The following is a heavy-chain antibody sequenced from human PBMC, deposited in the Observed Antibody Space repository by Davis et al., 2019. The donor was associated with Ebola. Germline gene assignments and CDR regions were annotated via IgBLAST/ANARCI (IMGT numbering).Heavy chain of an antibody. CDR2: ISSSSSYI. CDR3: ASGQTRSSSVDY. V-gene: IGHV3-21*04. CDR1: GFTFGSYS. J-gene: IGHJ4*02. D-gene: IGHD3/OR15-3a*01. Sequence: PGGSLRLSCTASGFTFGSYSMNWVRQAPGKGLEWVSYISSSSSYIYYADSVKGRFTISRDNSKNTVYLQMNSLRAEDTAMYYCASGQTRSSSVDYWGQGTLVTVSS.